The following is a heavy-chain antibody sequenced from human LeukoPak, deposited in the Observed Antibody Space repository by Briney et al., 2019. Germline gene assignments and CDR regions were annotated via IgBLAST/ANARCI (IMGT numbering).Heavy chain of an antibody. J-gene: IGHJ5*02. Sequence: SETLSLTCAVSGYSISSGYYWGWIRQPPGKGLEWIGSIYHSGSTYYNPSLKSRVTISVDTSKNQFSLKLSSVIAADTAVYYCASRRHRSAWFDPWGQGTLVTVSS. CDR2: IYHSGST. CDR1: GYSISSGYY. CDR3: ASRRHRSAWFDP. V-gene: IGHV4-38-2*01.